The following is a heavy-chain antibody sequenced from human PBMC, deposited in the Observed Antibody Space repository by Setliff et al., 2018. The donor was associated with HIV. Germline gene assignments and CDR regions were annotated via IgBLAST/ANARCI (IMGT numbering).Heavy chain of an antibody. CDR2: INHSGST. CDR3: ARGRGPMGGDAFDI. J-gene: IGHJ3*02. Sequence: SETLSLTCAVYGGSFSGYYWNWIRQPPGKGLEWIGEINHSGSTNYNPSLKSRITISADASKNQFSLKLTSMIAADTAMFYCARGRGPMGGDAFDIWGQGTMVTVSS. D-gene: IGHD3-10*01. CDR1: GGSFSGYY. V-gene: IGHV4-34*01.